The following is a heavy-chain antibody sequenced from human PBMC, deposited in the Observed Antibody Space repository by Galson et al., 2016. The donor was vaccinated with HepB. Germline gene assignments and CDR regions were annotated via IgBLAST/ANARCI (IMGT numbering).Heavy chain of an antibody. J-gene: IGHJ4*02. CDR1: GYTFSDYA. D-gene: IGHD1-26*01. CDR3: ARGTVGAVDY. Sequence: SVKVSCKASGYTFSDYAIHWVRQAPGQGLEWMGRINPSRGDTIYAQNFRGRVTMTRDMSISTAYLDLTSDDTAVYFCARGTVGAVDYWGQGTLVTVSS. V-gene: IGHV1-2*06. CDR2: INPSRGDT.